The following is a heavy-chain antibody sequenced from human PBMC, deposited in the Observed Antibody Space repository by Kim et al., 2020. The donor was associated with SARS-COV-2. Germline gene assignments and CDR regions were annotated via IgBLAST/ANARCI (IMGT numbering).Heavy chain of an antibody. D-gene: IGHD6-6*01. CDR1: GYTFTGYY. Sequence: ASVKVSCKASGYTFTGYYMHWVRQAPGQGLEWMGWINPNSGGTNYAQKFQGRVTMTRDTSISTAYMELSRLRSDDTAVYYCASKSIAARRPYYYYMDVWGKGTTVTVSS. CDR3: ASKSIAARRPYYYYMDV. J-gene: IGHJ6*03. V-gene: IGHV1-2*02. CDR2: INPNSGGT.